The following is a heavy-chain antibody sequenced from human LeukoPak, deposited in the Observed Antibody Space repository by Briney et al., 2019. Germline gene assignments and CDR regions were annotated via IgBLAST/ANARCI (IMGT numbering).Heavy chain of an antibody. D-gene: IGHD6-19*01. CDR1: GFTFSNYG. V-gene: IGHV3-30*18. CDR2: ISYDGSYK. Sequence: GRSLRLSCAASGFTFSNYGMHWVRQAPGKGLEWVAVISYDGSYKYYADSVKGRFTISRDNSKNTLYLQMNSLRAEDTAVYSCAKEVYRSGCDSWGQGTLVTVSS. CDR3: AKEVYRSGCDS. J-gene: IGHJ4*02.